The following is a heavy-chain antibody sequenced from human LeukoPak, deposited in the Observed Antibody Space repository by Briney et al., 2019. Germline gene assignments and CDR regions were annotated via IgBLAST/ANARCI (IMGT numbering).Heavy chain of an antibody. V-gene: IGHV3-11*01. CDR1: GFTFSDYY. CDR2: ISSSGSTI. D-gene: IGHD3-22*01. CDR3: ARPQSSSGYYWPFDD. J-gene: IGHJ4*02. Sequence: PGGSLRLSCAASGFTFSDYYMSWIRQAPGKGLEWLSYISSSGSTIYYADSVKGRFTISRDNSKNTLYLQMNSLRAEDTAVYYCARPQSSSGYYWPFDDWGQGTLVTVSS.